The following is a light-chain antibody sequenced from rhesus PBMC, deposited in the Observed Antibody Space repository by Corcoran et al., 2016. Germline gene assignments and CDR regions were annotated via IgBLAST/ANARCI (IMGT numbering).Light chain of an antibody. CDR3: YPPSHLWT. Sequence: QVILTQSPATMSLSPGGRTTLSCRGSQSVRSTSAWYQQKPGQAPRLLIHGASSRATGIPDRLSGSGAGTDFPLPISSLAPPPVWLSRCYPPSHLWTFRQSTKVEIQ. V-gene: IGKV3-10*01. CDR2: GAS. CDR1: QSVRST. J-gene: IGKJ1*01.